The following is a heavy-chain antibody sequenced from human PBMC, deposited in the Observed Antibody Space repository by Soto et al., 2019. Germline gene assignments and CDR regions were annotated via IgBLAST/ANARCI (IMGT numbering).Heavy chain of an antibody. J-gene: IGHJ5*02. CDR3: ARQEYYYDSSGYYYGWFDP. CDR2: MNPNSGST. D-gene: IGHD3-22*01. V-gene: IGHV1-8*01. CDR1: GYTFTSYD. Sequence: ASVKVSCKASGYTFTSYDINWVRQATGQGLEWMGWMNPNSGSTGYAQRFQGRVTMTRNTSISTAYMELSSLRSEDTAVYYCARQEYYYDSSGYYYGWFDPWGQGTLVTVSS.